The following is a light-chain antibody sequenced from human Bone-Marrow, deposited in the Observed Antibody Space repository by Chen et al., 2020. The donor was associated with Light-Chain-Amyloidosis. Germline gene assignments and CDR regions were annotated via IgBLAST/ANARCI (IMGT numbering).Light chain of an antibody. V-gene: IGLV3-25*03. CDR2: RDT. J-gene: IGLJ2*01. CDR1: DLPTKY. Sequence: SYELTQPPSVSVSPGQTARITCSGDDLPTKYAYWYQQRPGQAPVLVIHRDTERPSGISGRFSGASSGTTATLTMSGVQAEDEADYHCQSADSSGTYEVIFGGGTKLTVL. CDR3: QSADSSGTYEVI.